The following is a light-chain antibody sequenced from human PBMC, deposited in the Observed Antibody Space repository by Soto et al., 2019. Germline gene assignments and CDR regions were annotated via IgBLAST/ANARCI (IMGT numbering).Light chain of an antibody. Sequence: EVVLTQSPATLSVSPGESATLSCRASQSVSGSVAWYLQKPGQAPRLLIYTTSNRATGVPARFSGSGFGTEFTLTISSLQSEDFAVYYGQQYSQWPRTCGQGTKVEIK. CDR3: QQYSQWPRT. J-gene: IGKJ1*01. CDR1: QSVSGS. V-gene: IGKV3-15*01. CDR2: TTS.